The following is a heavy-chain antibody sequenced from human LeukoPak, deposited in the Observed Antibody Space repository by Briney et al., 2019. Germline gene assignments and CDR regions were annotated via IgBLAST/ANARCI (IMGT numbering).Heavy chain of an antibody. CDR3: ARTFGYSYGYLDY. D-gene: IGHD5-18*01. J-gene: IGHJ4*02. V-gene: IGHV4-39*01. CDR1: GGSISSSSYY. Sequence: SETLSLTCTVSGGSISSSSYYWGWIRQPPGRGLEWIGSIYYSGSTYYNSSLKSRVTISVDTSKNQFSLKLSSVTAADTAVYYCARTFGYSYGYLDYWGQETLVTVSS. CDR2: IYYSGST.